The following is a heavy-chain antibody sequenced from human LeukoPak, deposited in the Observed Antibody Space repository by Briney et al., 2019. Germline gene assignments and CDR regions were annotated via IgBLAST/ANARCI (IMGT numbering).Heavy chain of an antibody. Sequence: GESLKISCKGSGYSCTSYWIGWVRQMPGKGLECMGIIYPGDSDTRYSPSFQGQVTISADKSISTAYLQWSSLKASDTAMYYCATGRYCSGGSCRRNYFDYWGQGTLVTVSS. V-gene: IGHV5-51*01. D-gene: IGHD2-15*01. J-gene: IGHJ4*02. CDR2: IYPGDSDT. CDR1: GYSCTSYW. CDR3: ATGRYCSGGSCRRNYFDY.